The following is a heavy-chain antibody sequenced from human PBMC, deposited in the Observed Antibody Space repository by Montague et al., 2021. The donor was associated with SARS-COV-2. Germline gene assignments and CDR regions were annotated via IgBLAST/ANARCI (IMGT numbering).Heavy chain of an antibody. J-gene: IGHJ6*02. Sequence: TLSLTCTVSGGSLSSGGYYWSWIRQLPGKGLEWLGYFYYSGSTYYNPSLKSRVFISADMSKNQFFLNLTSVTAADAAAYYCARDLGRTGYYYGLDVWGQGTTVTVSS. CDR3: ARDLGRTGYYYGLDV. CDR2: FYYSGST. V-gene: IGHV4-31*03. CDR1: GGSLSSGGYY. D-gene: IGHD3/OR15-3a*01.